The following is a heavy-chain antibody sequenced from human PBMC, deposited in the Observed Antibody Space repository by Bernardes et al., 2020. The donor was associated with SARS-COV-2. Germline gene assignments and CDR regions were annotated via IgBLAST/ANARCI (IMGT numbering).Heavy chain of an antibody. D-gene: IGHD3-3*01. CDR1: EFSLTTSGVG. CDR2: MYWDDGK. Sequence: SGPTLVKPTHALTLTCTFSEFSLTTSGVGVGWIRQPPGKALDWLAAMYWDDGKHYSPSLKNRLTITKDTSKNQVVLRMTSVDPVDTATYYCVHTGGRITIFGVVVISPFDDWGQGTLVTVSS. J-gene: IGHJ4*02. V-gene: IGHV2-5*02. CDR3: VHTGGRITIFGVVVISPFDD.